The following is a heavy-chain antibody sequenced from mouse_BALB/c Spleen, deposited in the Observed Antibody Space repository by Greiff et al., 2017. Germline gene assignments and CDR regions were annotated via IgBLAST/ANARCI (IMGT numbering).Heavy chain of an antibody. D-gene: IGHD1-1*01. Sequence: EVQLVESGPGLVKPSQSLSLTCTVTGYSITSDYAWNWIQQFPGNQRECMGYISYSGSTSYNPSLKSRISITRDTPKNQFFLQLNSVTTEDTATYYCASIYGSGNYFDYWGQGTTLTVSS. CDR2: ISYSGST. J-gene: IGHJ2*01. CDR1: GYSITSDYA. V-gene: IGHV3-2*02. CDR3: ASIYGSGNYFDY.